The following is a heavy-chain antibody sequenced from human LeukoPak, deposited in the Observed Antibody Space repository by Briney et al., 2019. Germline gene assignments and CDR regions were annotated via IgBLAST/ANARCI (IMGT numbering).Heavy chain of an antibody. D-gene: IGHD1-1*01. J-gene: IGHJ3*02. CDR2: IWYDGSNK. CDR1: GVSFSIYG. V-gene: IGHV3-33*01. Sequence: PGGSLRLSCAASGVSFSIYGMHWIRHAPGKGLEWVAVIWYDGSNKYYAESVKGRFTVSRDNSKNTLYLQMNSLGVEDTAVYYCARGTRNDDGAFDIWGRGTMVTVSS. CDR3: ARGTRNDDGAFDI.